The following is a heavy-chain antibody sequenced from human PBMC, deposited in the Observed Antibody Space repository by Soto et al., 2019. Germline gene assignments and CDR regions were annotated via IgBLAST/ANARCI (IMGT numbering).Heavy chain of an antibody. V-gene: IGHV4-31*03. CDR2: IYYSGST. CDR1: GGSISNGGCY. D-gene: IGHD3-10*01. CDR3: ARGMVRGASSFGY. Sequence: SQTLCLPCTVSGGSISNGGCYWSWNRKHPGKGLEWIGYIYYSGSTYYNPSLKSRVTISVDTSKNQFSLKLSSVTAADTALYYCARGMVRGASSFGYWGQGTLGTVSS. J-gene: IGHJ4*02.